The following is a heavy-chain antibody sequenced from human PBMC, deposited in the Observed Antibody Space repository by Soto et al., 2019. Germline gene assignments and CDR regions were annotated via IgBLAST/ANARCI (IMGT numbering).Heavy chain of an antibody. D-gene: IGHD4-4*01. Sequence: GASVKVSCKASGYTFTSYAMHWVRQAPGQRLEWMGWINAGNGNTKYSQKFQGRVTITRDTSASTAYMELSSLRSEDTAVYYCARDLRRYSMNWFDPWGQGTLVTVPQ. CDR2: INAGNGNT. CDR1: GYTFTSYA. J-gene: IGHJ5*02. CDR3: ARDLRRYSMNWFDP. V-gene: IGHV1-3*01.